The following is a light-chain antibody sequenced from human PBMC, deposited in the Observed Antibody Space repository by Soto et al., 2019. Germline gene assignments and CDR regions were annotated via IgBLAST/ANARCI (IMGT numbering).Light chain of an antibody. CDR1: QSVSNN. Sequence: DIVMTQSPATLSVSPGERATLSCRASQSVSNNLAWYQQKPGQAPRLLIFGASTSATGIPARFSGSGSGTEITLTISSLQSEDFAVYYCQQYNYWPPLTFGGGTKVEIK. CDR2: GAS. V-gene: IGKV3-15*01. J-gene: IGKJ4*01. CDR3: QQYNYWPPLT.